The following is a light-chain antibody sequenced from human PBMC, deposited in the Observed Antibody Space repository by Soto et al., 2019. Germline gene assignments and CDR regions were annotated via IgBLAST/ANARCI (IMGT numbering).Light chain of an antibody. CDR2: GAS. CDR1: QSVSSSS. V-gene: IGKV3-20*01. CDR3: QQCDNSPYT. J-gene: IGKJ2*01. Sequence: EIVLTQSPGTLSLSPGERATLSCRADQSVSSSSWAWYQQKPGQAPRLLIAGASRRATGIPDGFSGSGSGTDFTLTISSLEPEDFAVYYCQQCDNSPYTFGQGNKLEIK.